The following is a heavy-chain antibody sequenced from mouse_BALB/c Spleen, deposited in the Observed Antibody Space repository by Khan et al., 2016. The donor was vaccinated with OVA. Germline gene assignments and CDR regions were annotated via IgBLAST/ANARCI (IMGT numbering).Heavy chain of an antibody. D-gene: IGHD2-14*01. J-gene: IGHJ4*01. CDR3: ARIFIGTTDYAMDY. V-gene: IGHV2-2*02. CDR2: IWSGGST. CDR1: GFSLTSYG. Sequence: QVQLKESGPGLVQPSQSLSITCTVSGFSLTSYGVHWVRQSPGKGLEWLGVIWSGGSTDYNAAFISRLSISKDNSTSQVFFKMNSLQANDTAIYYCARIFIGTTDYAMDYWGQGTLVTVSA.